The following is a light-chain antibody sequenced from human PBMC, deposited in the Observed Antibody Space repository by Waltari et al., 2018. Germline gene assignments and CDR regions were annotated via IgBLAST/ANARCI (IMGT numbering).Light chain of an antibody. CDR3: QQYYNTRT. CDR2: WAS. Sequence: DIVMTQSPDSLAVSLGERATINCKSSQSVLSSSNNKNYLAWYQHKPGQPPKLLSDWASTRESGVPDRFSGSGSGTDFTLTISSLQAEDVAVYYCQQYYNTRTFGQGTKGEIK. V-gene: IGKV4-1*01. CDR1: QSVLSSSNNKNY. J-gene: IGKJ1*01.